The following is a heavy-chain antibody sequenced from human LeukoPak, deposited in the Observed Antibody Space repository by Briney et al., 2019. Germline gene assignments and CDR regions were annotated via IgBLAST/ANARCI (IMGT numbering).Heavy chain of an antibody. CDR1: GGSISSSSYY. V-gene: IGHV4-39*07. J-gene: IGHJ3*02. Sequence: SETLSLTCTVSGGSISSSSYYWGWIRQPPGKGLEWIGSIYYSGSTYYNPSLKSRVTISVDTSKNQFSLKLSSVTAADTAVYYCARDSGSYSGYAFDIWGQGTMVTASS. CDR2: IYYSGST. D-gene: IGHD1-26*01. CDR3: ARDSGSYSGYAFDI.